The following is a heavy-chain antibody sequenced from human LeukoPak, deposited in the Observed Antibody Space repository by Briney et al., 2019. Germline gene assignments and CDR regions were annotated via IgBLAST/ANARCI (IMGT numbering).Heavy chain of an antibody. CDR1: GYTFTSYG. V-gene: IGHV1-18*01. J-gene: IGHJ6*03. CDR2: ISAYNGNT. CDR3: ASRAGRVRGPPPHLYYYYMDV. Sequence: ASVKVSCKASGYTFTSYGISWVRQAPGQGLEWMGWISAYNGNTNYAQKLQGRVTMTTDTSTSTAYMELRSLRSDDTAVYYCASRAGRVRGPPPHLYYYYMDVWGKGTTVTVSS. D-gene: IGHD3-10*01.